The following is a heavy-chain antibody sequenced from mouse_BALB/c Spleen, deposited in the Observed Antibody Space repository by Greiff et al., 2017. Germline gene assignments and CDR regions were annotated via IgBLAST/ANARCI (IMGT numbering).Heavy chain of an antibody. J-gene: IGHJ4*01. CDR1: GYSITSDYA. D-gene: IGHD1-1*01. V-gene: IGHV3-2*02. CDR3: ARRSPYYYGSSYGYYAMDY. CDR2: ISYSGST. Sequence: EVQLQQSGPGLVKPSQSLSLTCTVTGYSITSDYAWNWIRQFPGNKLEWMGYISYSGSTSYNPSLKSRISITRDTSKNQFFLQLNSVTTEDTATYYCARRSPYYYGSSYGYYAMDYWGQGTSVTVSS.